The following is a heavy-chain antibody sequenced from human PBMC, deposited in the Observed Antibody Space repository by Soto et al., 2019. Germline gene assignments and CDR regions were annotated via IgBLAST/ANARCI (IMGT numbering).Heavy chain of an antibody. CDR2: ISGSGGST. CDR1: GFTFSSYA. J-gene: IGHJ4*02. Sequence: EVQVLESGGGLVQPGGSLRLSCAASGFTFSSYAMSWVRQAPGKGLEWVSAISGSGGSTYYADSVKGRFTISRDNSKNTLYLQMNSLRAEDTAVYYCAKDARWNYDYIWGSYRGIDYWGQGTLVTVSS. D-gene: IGHD3-16*02. CDR3: AKDARWNYDYIWGSYRGIDY. V-gene: IGHV3-23*01.